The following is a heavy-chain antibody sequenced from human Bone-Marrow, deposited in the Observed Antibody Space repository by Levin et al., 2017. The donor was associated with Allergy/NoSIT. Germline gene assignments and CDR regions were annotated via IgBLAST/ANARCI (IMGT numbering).Heavy chain of an antibody. CDR1: GASIRSRNW. CDR3: ARDRGGDYGDYYFDS. Sequence: SQTLSLPCDVSGASIRSRNWWSWVRQPPGKGLEWIGEIDHGGNTNYNLSLTSRVTISVDKSKNQFSLKLNSVTAADTAVYYCARDRGGDYGDYYFDSWGQGTLVTVSS. J-gene: IGHJ4*02. V-gene: IGHV4-4*02. CDR2: IDHGGNT. D-gene: IGHD4-17*01.